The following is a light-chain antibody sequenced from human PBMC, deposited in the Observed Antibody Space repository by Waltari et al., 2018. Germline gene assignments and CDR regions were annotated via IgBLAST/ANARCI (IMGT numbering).Light chain of an antibody. CDR1: QGISSY. CDR2: AAS. V-gene: IGKV1-8*01. J-gene: IGKJ5*01. CDR3: QQYYSYPPT. Sequence: AIRMTQSPSSFSASTGDRVTITCRASQGISSYLAWYQQKPGKAPKLPIYAASTLQSGVPSRFSGSGSGTDFTLTISCLQSEDFATYYCQQYYSYPPTFGQGTRLEIK.